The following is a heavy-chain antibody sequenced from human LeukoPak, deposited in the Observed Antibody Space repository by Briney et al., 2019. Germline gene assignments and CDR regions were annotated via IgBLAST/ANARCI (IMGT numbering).Heavy chain of an antibody. D-gene: IGHD5-24*01. CDR1: GLTFSSYA. V-gene: IGHV3-23*01. CDR3: AKDHGDGYPPDAFDI. CDR2: ISVRGAST. Sequence: QAGGSLRLSCAPSGLTFSSYAMSWVRQAPGEGLEWVSSISVRGASTYYADSVKGRFTMSRDNSKNTLYLQMNSLRAEDTAVYYCAKDHGDGYPPDAFDIWGQGTMVTVSS. J-gene: IGHJ3*02.